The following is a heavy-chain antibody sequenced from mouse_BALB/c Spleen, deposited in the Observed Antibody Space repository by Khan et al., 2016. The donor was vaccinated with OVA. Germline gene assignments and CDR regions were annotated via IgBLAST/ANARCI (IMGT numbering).Heavy chain of an antibody. CDR1: GYTFTSYT. D-gene: IGHD2-14*01. CDR2: INPSNGYT. J-gene: IGHJ3*01. V-gene: IGHV1-4*01. Sequence: QVQLQQSGAELARPGASVKMSCKASGYTFTSYTIHWIKKRPGQGLEWIGYINPSNGYTNYNQKFKDKATLTTDKSSTTAYLQLSSLTSEDSAVYTCVRDGAYHRNDGWFAYWGQGTLVTVSA. CDR3: VRDGAYHRNDGWFAY.